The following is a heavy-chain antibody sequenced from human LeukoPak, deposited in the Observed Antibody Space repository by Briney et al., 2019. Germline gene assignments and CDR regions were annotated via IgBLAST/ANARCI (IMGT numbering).Heavy chain of an antibody. CDR3: ARSELGYNYHYMDV. D-gene: IGHD7-27*01. Sequence: GGSLRLSCAASGFTFSSFGMHWVRQAPGKGLEWVSSISTSSDYIYYADSVKGRFTISRDNAKNSLYLQMNSLRAEDTAVYYCARSELGYNYHYMDVWGKGTTVTVSS. CDR2: ISTSSDYI. J-gene: IGHJ6*03. CDR1: GFTFSSFG. V-gene: IGHV3-21*01.